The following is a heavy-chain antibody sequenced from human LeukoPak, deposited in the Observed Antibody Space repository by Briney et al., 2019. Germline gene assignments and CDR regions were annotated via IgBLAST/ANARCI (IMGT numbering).Heavy chain of an antibody. V-gene: IGHV4-4*08. CDR1: GDSISSYY. Sequence: SETLSLTCTVSGDSISSYYCSWIRQPPGKGLEWIGYIYTSGSTNYNPSLKSRVTMSVDTSKNQFSLKLSSVTAADAAVYYCARDDYYYGSGSYYPFDYWGQGTLVTVSS. D-gene: IGHD3-10*01. CDR2: IYTSGST. CDR3: ARDDYYYGSGSYYPFDY. J-gene: IGHJ4*02.